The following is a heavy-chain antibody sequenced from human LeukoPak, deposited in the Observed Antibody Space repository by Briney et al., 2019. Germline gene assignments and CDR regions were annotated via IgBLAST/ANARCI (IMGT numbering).Heavy chain of an antibody. Sequence: SSETLSLTCTVSGGSLSSYYWGWIRQPPGKGLEWIGSIYYSGNTYYNASLKSQVSISIDTSKNQFSLKLTSVTAADTAVYYCARQTGSGLFILPGGQGTLVTVSS. J-gene: IGHJ4*02. V-gene: IGHV4-39*01. CDR2: IYYSGNT. CDR1: GGSLSSYY. CDR3: ARQTGSGLFILP. D-gene: IGHD3/OR15-3a*01.